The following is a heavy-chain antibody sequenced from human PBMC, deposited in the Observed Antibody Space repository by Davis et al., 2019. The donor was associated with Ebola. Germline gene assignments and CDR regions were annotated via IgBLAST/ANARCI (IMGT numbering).Heavy chain of an antibody. D-gene: IGHD3-22*01. V-gene: IGHV5-10-1*01. CDR3: ARLRITMIVGKDY. Sequence: GGSLRLSCKGSGYSFTSYWIGWVRQLPGKGLEWMGRIDPSDSYTNYSPSFQGHVTISADKSISTAYLQWSSLKASDTAMYYCARLRITMIVGKDYWGQGTLVTVSS. CDR2: IDPSDSYT. J-gene: IGHJ4*02. CDR1: GYSFTSYW.